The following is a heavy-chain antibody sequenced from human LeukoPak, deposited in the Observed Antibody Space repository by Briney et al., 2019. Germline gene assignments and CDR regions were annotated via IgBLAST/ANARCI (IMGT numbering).Heavy chain of an antibody. CDR1: GGSISSSSYY. CDR3: ARHGPYCGSTSCYFIV. CDR2: IYRGGTT. Sequence: SETLSLTCTVSGGSISSSSYYWGWIRQPPGKGLEWIGSIYRGGTTHYNPSLQSRVTLSVDTSKNQFSLKLSSVTAADTAVYYCARHGPYCGSTSCYFIVWGQGTLVTVSS. J-gene: IGHJ1*01. D-gene: IGHD2-2*01. V-gene: IGHV4-39*01.